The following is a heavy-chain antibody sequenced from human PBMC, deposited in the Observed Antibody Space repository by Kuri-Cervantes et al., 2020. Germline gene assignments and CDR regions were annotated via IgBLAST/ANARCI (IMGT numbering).Heavy chain of an antibody. Sequence: ASVKVSCKVSGYTLTELSMHWVRQAPGKGLEWMGSFDPEDCETIYAQKFQGRVTMTEDTSTDTAYMELSSLRSEDTAVYYCATVNYDFWSGMYYWGQGTLVTVSS. CDR3: ATVNYDFWSGMYY. D-gene: IGHD3-3*01. CDR1: GYTLTELS. CDR2: FDPEDCET. V-gene: IGHV1-24*01. J-gene: IGHJ4*02.